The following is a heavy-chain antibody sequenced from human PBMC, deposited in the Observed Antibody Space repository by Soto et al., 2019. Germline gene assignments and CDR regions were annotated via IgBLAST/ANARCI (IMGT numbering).Heavy chain of an antibody. CDR2: IYYSGIT. CDR3: AREPPRRGYYYDSSGSQDPGY. CDR1: GGSISSGGYY. V-gene: IGHV4-31*03. Sequence: SETLSLTCTVSGGSISSGGYYWSWIRQHPGKGLEWIGYIYYSGITYYNPSLKSRVTISVDTSKNQFSLKLSSVTAADTAVYYCAREPPRRGYYYDSSGSQDPGYWGQGTLVTVSS. J-gene: IGHJ4*02. D-gene: IGHD3-22*01.